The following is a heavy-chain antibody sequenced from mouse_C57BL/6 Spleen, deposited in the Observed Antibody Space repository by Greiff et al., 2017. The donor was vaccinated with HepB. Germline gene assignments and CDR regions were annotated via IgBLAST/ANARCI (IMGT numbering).Heavy chain of an antibody. D-gene: IGHD1-1*01. CDR3: ARAFYYYGSSSWYFDV. CDR2: INPNNGGT. CDR1: GYTFTDYN. Sequence: EVHLVESGPELVKPGASVKMSCKASGYTFTDYNMHWVKQSHGKSLEWIGYINPNNGGTSYNQKFKGKATLTVNKSSSTAYMELRSLTSEDSAVYYCARAFYYYGSSSWYFDVWGTGTTVTVSS. J-gene: IGHJ1*03. V-gene: IGHV1-22*01.